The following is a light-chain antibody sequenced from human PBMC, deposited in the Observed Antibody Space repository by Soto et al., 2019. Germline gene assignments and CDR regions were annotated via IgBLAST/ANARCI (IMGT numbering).Light chain of an antibody. Sequence: QSVLTQSPSASASLGASVKLTCTLSSGHSNYAIAWHQQQSEQGPRYLMKLNTDGSHSKGDGIPYRFSGSSSGAERYLTISRLQSEDESDYYCQTWGSGIVVFGGGTKLTVL. V-gene: IGLV4-69*01. CDR1: SGHSNYA. J-gene: IGLJ2*01. CDR3: QTWGSGIVV. CDR2: LNTDGSH.